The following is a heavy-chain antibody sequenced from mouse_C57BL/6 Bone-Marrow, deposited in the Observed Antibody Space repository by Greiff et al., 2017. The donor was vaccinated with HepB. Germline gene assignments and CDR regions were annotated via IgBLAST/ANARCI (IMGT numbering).Heavy chain of an antibody. CDR1: GYTFTDYY. D-gene: IGHD2-5*01. V-gene: IGHV1-26*01. Sequence: EVQLQQSGPELVKPGASVKISCKASGYTFTDYYMNWVKQSHGKSLEWLGDINPNNGGTSYNQKFKGKATLTVDKSSSTAYMELRSLTSEDSAVYYCARAHYSNFFAYWGQGTLVTVSA. CDR2: INPNNGGT. J-gene: IGHJ3*01. CDR3: ARAHYSNFFAY.